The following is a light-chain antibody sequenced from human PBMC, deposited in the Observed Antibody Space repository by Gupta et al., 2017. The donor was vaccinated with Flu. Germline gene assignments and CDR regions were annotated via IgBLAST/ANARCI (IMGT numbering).Light chain of an antibody. V-gene: IGKV3-15*01. CDR1: QSISSN. CDR3: QQYENWPPLT. Sequence: EIVMTQSPATLSVSPGERATLSCRASQSISSNLAWYQQNPGQAPRLLIYGASTRATGIPARFSGSGFGTEFTLTISSRQSEEFAVYYCQQYENWPPLTFGGGTKVEIK. CDR2: GAS. J-gene: IGKJ4*01.